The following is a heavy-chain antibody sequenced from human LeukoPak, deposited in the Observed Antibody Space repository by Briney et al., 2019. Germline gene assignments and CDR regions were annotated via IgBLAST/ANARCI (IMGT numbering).Heavy chain of an antibody. Sequence: KPGGSLRLSCAASGFTFSSCSMNWVRQAPGKGLEWVSSISSSGTYVYYADSVKGRFTISRDNAKKSLYLQMNTPSADHTAVYYCARGPVRGVERAFDIWGQGTTVTVSS. CDR1: GFTFSSCS. V-gene: IGHV3-21*04. D-gene: IGHD1-1*01. J-gene: IGHJ3*02. CDR2: ISSSGTYV. CDR3: ARGPVRGVERAFDI.